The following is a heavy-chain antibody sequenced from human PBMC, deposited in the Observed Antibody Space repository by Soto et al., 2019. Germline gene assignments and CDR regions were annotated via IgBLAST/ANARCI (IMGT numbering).Heavy chain of an antibody. Sequence: QVQLVQSGAEVKESGASVKVSCKGSGYTFTGYYIHWVRQAPGQGPEWVGEIGPKTGDTRYAQKFQGRVTMTKDTSINTVYMELSNLSPDDXXXXXCGRGRSGELVIFYWGQGTLVTVHS. CDR3: GRGRSGELVIFY. CDR2: IGPKTGDT. D-gene: IGHD1-26*01. CDR1: GYTFTGYY. J-gene: IGHJ4*02. V-gene: IGHV1-2*02.